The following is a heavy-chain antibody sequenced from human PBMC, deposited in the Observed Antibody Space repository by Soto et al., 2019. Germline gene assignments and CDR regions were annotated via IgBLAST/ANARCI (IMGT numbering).Heavy chain of an antibody. CDR3: ARGPQSNGWRGKWFDP. J-gene: IGHJ5*02. V-gene: IGHV4-59*08. D-gene: IGHD6-19*01. CDR1: GGSISSYY. CDR2: IYYSGST. Sequence: SETLSLTCTVSGGSISSYYWSWIRQPPGKGLEWIGYIYYSGSTNYNPSLKSRVTISVDTSKNQFSLKLSSVTAADTAVYYCARGPQSNGWRGKWFDPWGQGTLVTSPQ.